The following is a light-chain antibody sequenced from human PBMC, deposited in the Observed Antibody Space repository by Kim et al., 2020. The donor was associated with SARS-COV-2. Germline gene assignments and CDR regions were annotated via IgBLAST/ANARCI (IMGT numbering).Light chain of an antibody. Sequence: FMLTQSHSVSESPGKTVTISCARSSGSIASSYVQWYQQRPGSAPTIVIYENNHRASGVPDRFSGSIDSSSNSASLTISGLKTEDEADYYCQSYDTSALWVFGGGTQLTVL. J-gene: IGLJ3*02. CDR2: ENN. V-gene: IGLV6-57*03. CDR1: SGSIASSY. CDR3: QSYDTSALWV.